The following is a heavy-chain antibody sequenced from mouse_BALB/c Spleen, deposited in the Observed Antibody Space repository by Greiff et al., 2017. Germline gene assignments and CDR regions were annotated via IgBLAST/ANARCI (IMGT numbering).Heavy chain of an antibody. V-gene: IGHV5-4*02. CDR1: GFTFSDYY. CDR2: ISDGGSYT. Sequence: EAQLVESGGGLVKPGGSLKLSCAASGFTFSDYYMYWVRQTPEKRLEWVATISDGGSYTYYPDSVKGRFTISRDNAKNNLYLQMSSLKSEDTAMYYCARGGQLGRGSWFAYWGQGTLVTVSA. J-gene: IGHJ3*01. D-gene: IGHD4-1*02. CDR3: ARGGQLGRGSWFAY.